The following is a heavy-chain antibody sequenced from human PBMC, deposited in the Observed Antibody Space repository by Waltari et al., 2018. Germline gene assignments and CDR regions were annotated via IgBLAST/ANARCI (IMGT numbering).Heavy chain of an antibody. CDR3: ARSITRIVVVHRGLDAFDI. V-gene: IGHV1-2*06. CDR2: INPNSGGT. D-gene: IGHD3-22*01. J-gene: IGHJ3*02. CDR1: GYTFTGYY. Sequence: QVQLVQSGAEVKKPGASVKVSCKASGYTFTGYYMHWVRQAPGQGLEWMGRINPNSGGTNYAQKFQGRVTMTRETSISTAYMELSRLRSDDTAVYYCARSITRIVVVHRGLDAFDIWGQGTMVTVSS.